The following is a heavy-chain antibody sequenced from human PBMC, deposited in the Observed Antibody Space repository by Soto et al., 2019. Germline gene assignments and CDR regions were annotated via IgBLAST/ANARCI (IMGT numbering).Heavy chain of an antibody. CDR1: GLTFSSYR. CDR2: ISTRSSSI. J-gene: IGHJ4*02. CDR3: ASVGNCCILDD. V-gene: IGHV3-48*02. D-gene: IGHD3-3*02. Sequence: GGPLRPSCAASGLTFSSYRMNWVRQARGRALQCFSYISTRSSSIDYADSVKGRFTISRDKAKNSLYLQMNSLRDEHMAVYYGASVGNCCILDDWGQGILVTVSS.